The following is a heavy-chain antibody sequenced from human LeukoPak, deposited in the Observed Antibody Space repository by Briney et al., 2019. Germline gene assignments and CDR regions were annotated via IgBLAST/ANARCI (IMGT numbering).Heavy chain of an antibody. V-gene: IGHV3-30*03. J-gene: IGHJ6*04. CDR2: ISYDGSNK. Sequence: GRSLRLSCAASGFTFSSYGMHWVRQASGKGLEWVAVISYDGSNKYYADSVKGRFTISRDNSKNTLYLQMNSLRAEDTAVYYCMSGFSYGMDVWGKGTTVTVSS. CDR1: GFTFSSYG. D-gene: IGHD3-10*01. CDR3: MSGFSYGMDV.